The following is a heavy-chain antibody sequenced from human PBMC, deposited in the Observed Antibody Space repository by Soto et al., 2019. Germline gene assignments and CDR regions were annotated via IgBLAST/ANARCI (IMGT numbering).Heavy chain of an antibody. CDR2: LTSSGGST. CDR1: GFTFSSYA. D-gene: IGHD2-15*01. J-gene: IGHJ5*02. CDR3: ANCPTLYTPTYNWFDP. V-gene: IGHV3-23*01. Sequence: EVQLLESGGGLVQPGGSLRLSCAASGFTFSSYAMIWVRQAPGKGLEWVSALTSSGGSTYYADSVRGRFTISRDNSKKTLYLQMNSLRADDTAVYYCANCPTLYTPTYNWFDPWGQGTLVTVSS.